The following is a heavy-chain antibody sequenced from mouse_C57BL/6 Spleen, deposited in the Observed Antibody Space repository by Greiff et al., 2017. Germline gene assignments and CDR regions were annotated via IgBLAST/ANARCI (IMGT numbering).Heavy chain of an antibody. Sequence: PGQGLEWIGMIHPNSGSTNYNEKFKSKATLTVDKSSSTAYMQLSSLTSEDSAVYYCARVLTGTYYFDYWGQGTTLTVSS. CDR2: IHPNSGST. CDR3: ARVLTGTYYFDY. J-gene: IGHJ2*01. D-gene: IGHD4-1*01. V-gene: IGHV1-64*01.